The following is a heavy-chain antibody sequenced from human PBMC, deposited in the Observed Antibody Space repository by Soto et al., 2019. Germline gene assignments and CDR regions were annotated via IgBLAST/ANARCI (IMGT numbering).Heavy chain of an antibody. V-gene: IGHV4-31*03. CDR2: IYYGGST. D-gene: IGHD7-27*01. Sequence: SETLSLTCNVSGGAIDSGGYYWCWIRQHPGKGLEWIGYIYYGGSTYYNPSLKSRVSISIDTSKNQFSLELISVTAADTAVYYCARVGTSYARRGLDVWGQGTTVTVSS. CDR3: ARVGTSYARRGLDV. CDR1: GGAIDSGGYY. J-gene: IGHJ6*02.